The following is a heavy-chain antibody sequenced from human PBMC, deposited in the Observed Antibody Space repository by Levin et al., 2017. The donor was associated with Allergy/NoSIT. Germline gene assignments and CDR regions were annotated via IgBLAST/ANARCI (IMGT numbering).Heavy chain of an antibody. CDR2: IGGSGIST. J-gene: IGHJ4*02. CDR3: AKAAYSSSPWDLDY. Sequence: PGGSLRLSCAASGFTFSSYAISWVRQAPGKGLEWVSAIGGSGISTHYADSVEGRFTISRDNSKNTLYLQMNSLRAEDTAVYYCAKAAYSSSPWDLDYWGQGTLVTVSS. CDR1: GFTFSSYA. D-gene: IGHD6-13*01. V-gene: IGHV3-23*01.